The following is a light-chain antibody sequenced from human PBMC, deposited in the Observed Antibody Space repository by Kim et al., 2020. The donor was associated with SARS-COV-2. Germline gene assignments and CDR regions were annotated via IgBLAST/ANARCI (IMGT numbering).Light chain of an antibody. J-gene: IGKJ2*01. CDR1: QTVCSTC. V-gene: IGKV3-20*01. CDR2: SAS. Sequence: SPGERANLSCRASQTVCSTCLAWYQQKPGQAPRLLIYSASTRATGIPDRFSGGGSGTDFTLTISRLEPEDFAVYYCQQYGTSPPYTFGQGTKLEI. CDR3: QQYGTSPPYT.